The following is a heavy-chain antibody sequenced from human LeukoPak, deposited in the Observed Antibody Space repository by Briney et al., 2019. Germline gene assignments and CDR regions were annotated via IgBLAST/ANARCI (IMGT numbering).Heavy chain of an antibody. CDR3: AKDIAAALGY. V-gene: IGHV3-48*04. J-gene: IGHJ4*02. CDR1: GFTFSSYS. CDR2: ISSSSTTT. D-gene: IGHD6-13*01. Sequence: GGSLRLSCAASGFTFSSYSMNWVRQAPGKGLEWVSYISSSSTTTYYADSVKGRFTISRDHAKNSLYLQMNSLRAEDTALYYCAKDIAAALGYWGQGTLVTVSS.